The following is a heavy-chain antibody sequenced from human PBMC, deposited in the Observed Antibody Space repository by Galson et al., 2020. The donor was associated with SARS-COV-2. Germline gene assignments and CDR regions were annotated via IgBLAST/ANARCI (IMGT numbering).Heavy chain of an antibody. V-gene: IGHV1-3*01. CDR2: IHGGSANT. D-gene: IGHD2-21*01. CDR1: GYTFTNYA. CDR3: ARDAVVVVCGSDGQFDY. J-gene: IGHJ4*02. Sequence: ASAKVSCKASGYTFTNYAPHWVRQAPGQRLEWMGWIHGGSANTKYSQRFQGRITITRDTSASTVYMELSSLSSEDTAVYYCARDAVVVVCGSDGQFDYWGQGTLVTVSS.